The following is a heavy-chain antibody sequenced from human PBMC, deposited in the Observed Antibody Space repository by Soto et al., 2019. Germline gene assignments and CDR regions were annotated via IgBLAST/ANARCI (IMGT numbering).Heavy chain of an antibody. D-gene: IGHD3-3*01. J-gene: IGHJ5*02. Sequence: SETLSLTCTVSGGSISSYYWSWIRQPPGKGLEWIGYIYYSGSTNYNPSLKSRVTISVDTSKNQFSLKLSSVTAADTAVYYCARVRVDYDFWSGYMGDWFDPWGQGTLVTVSS. CDR1: GGSISSYY. V-gene: IGHV4-59*01. CDR3: ARVRVDYDFWSGYMGDWFDP. CDR2: IYYSGST.